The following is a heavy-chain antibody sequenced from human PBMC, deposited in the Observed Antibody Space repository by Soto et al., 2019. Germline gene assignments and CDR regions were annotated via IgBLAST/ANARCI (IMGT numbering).Heavy chain of an antibody. Sequence: ASVKVSCKASGYTFTSYYMHWVRQAPGQGLEWMGIINPSGGSTSYAQKFQGRVTMTRDTSTSTVYMELRSLRSDDTAVYYCVVTRNYYYMDVWGKGTTVTVSS. D-gene: IGHD4-4*01. V-gene: IGHV1-46*01. J-gene: IGHJ6*03. CDR2: INPSGGST. CDR3: VVTRNYYYMDV. CDR1: GYTFTSYY.